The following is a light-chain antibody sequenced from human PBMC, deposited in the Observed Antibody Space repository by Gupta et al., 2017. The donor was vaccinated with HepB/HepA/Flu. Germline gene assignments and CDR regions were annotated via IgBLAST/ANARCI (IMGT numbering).Light chain of an antibody. CDR2: RNN. V-gene: IGLV1-47*01. J-gene: IGLJ2*01. CDR3: AAWDDSLSGPV. Sequence: QPVLTPPPSASGTPGPRVTISCSGSSSNIGSNYVYWYQQLPGTAPKLLIYRNNQRPSGVPDRFSGSKSGTSASLAISGLRSEDEADYYCAAWDDSLSGPVFGGGTKLTVL. CDR1: SSNIGSNY.